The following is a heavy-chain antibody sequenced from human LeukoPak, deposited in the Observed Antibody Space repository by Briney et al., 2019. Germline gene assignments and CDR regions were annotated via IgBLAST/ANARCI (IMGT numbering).Heavy chain of an antibody. CDR1: GFTFDDYA. CDR3: AKDIRQRLYYYYGMDV. CDR2: ISWNSGSI. V-gene: IGHV3-9*01. Sequence: GGSLRLSCAASGFTFDDYAMHWVRQAPGKGLEWVSGISWNSGSIGYADSVKGRFTISRDNDKTSLYLQMNSLRAEDTALYYCAKDIRQRLYYYYGMDVWGQGTTVTVS. J-gene: IGHJ6*02. D-gene: IGHD6-25*01.